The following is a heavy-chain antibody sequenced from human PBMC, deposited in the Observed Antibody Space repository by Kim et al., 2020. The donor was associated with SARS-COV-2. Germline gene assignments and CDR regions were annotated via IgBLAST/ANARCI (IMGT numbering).Heavy chain of an antibody. J-gene: IGHJ4*02. Sequence: VKGRFTISRDNAKNSLYLQMNSLRDEDTAVYYCAREPYYYDSSGYYHDYWGQGTLVTVSS. CDR3: AREPYYYDSSGYYHDY. V-gene: IGHV3-48*02. D-gene: IGHD3-22*01.